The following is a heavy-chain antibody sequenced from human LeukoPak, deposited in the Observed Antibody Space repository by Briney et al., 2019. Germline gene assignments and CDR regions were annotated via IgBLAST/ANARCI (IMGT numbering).Heavy chain of an antibody. CDR1: GFTFSKYA. J-gene: IGHJ3*01. CDR3: AKEFIKGTFDL. D-gene: IGHD3-10*01. Sequence: GGSLRLSCEASGFTFSKYAVDWVRRAPGKGLEWVSVISGSGSTTYYAASVWGRFTISRDNSKNMLYLQMNSLRAEDTAVYYCAKEFIKGTFDLWGQGTVVSVSS. V-gene: IGHV3-23*01. CDR2: ISGSGSTT.